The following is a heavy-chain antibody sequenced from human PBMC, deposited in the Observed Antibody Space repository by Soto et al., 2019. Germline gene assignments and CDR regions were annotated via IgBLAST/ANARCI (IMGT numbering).Heavy chain of an antibody. Sequence: GGSLRLSCAASGFTFTRYSMNWVRQAPGKGLEWVSSISITTNYIYYADSMKGRFTVSRDNAKNSVYLEMNSLSAEDTAVYYCARESEDLTSNFDYWGQGTLVTVS. CDR3: ARESEDLTSNFDY. CDR2: ISITTNYI. V-gene: IGHV3-21*01. J-gene: IGHJ4*02. CDR1: GFTFTRYS.